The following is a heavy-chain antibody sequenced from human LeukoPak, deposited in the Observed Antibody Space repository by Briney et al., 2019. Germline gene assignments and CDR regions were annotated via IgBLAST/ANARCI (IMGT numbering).Heavy chain of an antibody. CDR1: GSSISSTSYY. J-gene: IGHJ4*02. CDR2: IYYSGTT. Sequence: PSETLSLTCIVSGSSISSTSYYWGWIRQPPGKGLEWIGTIYYSGTTYYNPSLKSRVTISVDTSKNQFSLKLSSVTAADTAVYYCARLVVPAAMGHGLDYWGQGTMVTVSS. CDR3: ARLVVPAAMGHGLDY. V-gene: IGHV4-39*01. D-gene: IGHD2-2*01.